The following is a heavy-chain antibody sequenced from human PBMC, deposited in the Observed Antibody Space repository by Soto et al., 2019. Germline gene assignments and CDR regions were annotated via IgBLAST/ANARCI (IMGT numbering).Heavy chain of an antibody. CDR1: GYTFTSYD. CDR2: MNPNSGNT. Sequence: QVQLVQSGAEVKKPGASVKVSCKASGYTFTSYDINWVRQATGQGLEWMGWMNPNSGNTGYAQKFQGRVTMTRNTSISTAYMELSSLRSEDTAVYYCARLWWDWSDFWSGYYYYYYMDVWGKGTTVTVSS. J-gene: IGHJ6*03. D-gene: IGHD3-3*01. V-gene: IGHV1-8*01. CDR3: ARLWWDWSDFWSGYYYYYYMDV.